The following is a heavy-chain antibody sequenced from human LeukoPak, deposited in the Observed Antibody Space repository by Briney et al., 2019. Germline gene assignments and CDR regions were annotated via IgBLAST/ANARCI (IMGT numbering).Heavy chain of an antibody. V-gene: IGHV4-34*01. CDR1: GGSFSGYY. CDR3: ARAGDTAMVTCFDY. D-gene: IGHD5-18*01. J-gene: IGHJ4*02. Sequence: SETLSLTCAVYGGSFSGYYWSWIRQPPGKGLEWIGETNHSGSTNYNPSLKSRVTISVDTSKNQFSLKLGSVTAADTAVYYCARAGDTAMVTCFDYWGQGTLVTVSS. CDR2: TNHSGST.